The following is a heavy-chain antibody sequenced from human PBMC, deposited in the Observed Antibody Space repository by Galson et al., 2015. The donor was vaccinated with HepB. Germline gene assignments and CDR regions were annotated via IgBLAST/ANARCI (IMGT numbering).Heavy chain of an antibody. J-gene: IGHJ4*02. CDR2: IYSGGST. Sequence: SLRLSCAASGFTVSSNYMSWVRQAPGKGLEWVSVIYSGGSTYYADSVKGRFTISRDNSKNTLYLQMNSLRAEDTAVYYCARGGGTPEYSGYDFFSGFDYWGQGTLVTVSS. CDR1: GFTVSSNY. CDR3: ARGGGTPEYSGYDFFSGFDY. V-gene: IGHV3-53*01. D-gene: IGHD5-12*01.